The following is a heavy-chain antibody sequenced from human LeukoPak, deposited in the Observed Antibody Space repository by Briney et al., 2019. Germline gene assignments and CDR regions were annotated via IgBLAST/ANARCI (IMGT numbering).Heavy chain of an antibody. V-gene: IGHV3-48*03. CDR1: GFTFSSYE. CDR3: ARDGAPRTDY. Sequence: GGSLRLSCAASGFTFSSYEMNWVRQAPGKGLEWVSYISSTGSLKYYADSVKGRFTISRDNVRNSLYLQMNSLSVEDTAAYYCARDGAPRTDYWGQGTLVTVSS. J-gene: IGHJ4*02. D-gene: IGHD3-16*01. CDR2: ISSTGSLK.